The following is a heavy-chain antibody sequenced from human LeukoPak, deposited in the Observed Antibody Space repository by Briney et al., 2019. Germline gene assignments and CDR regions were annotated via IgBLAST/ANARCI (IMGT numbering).Heavy chain of an antibody. D-gene: IGHD1-26*01. V-gene: IGHV3-30-3*01. CDR3: ARPMGADGAFDI. CDR1: GFTFSSYA. Sequence: GRSLRLSCAASGFTFSSYAMHWVRQAPGKGLQWVAVISYDGSNKYYADSVKGRFTISRDNSKNTLYLQMNSLRAEDTAVYYCARPMGADGAFDIWGQGTMVTVSS. CDR2: ISYDGSNK. J-gene: IGHJ3*02.